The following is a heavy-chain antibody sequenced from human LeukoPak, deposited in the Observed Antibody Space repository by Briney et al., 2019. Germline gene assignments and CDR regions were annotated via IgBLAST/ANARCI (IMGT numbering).Heavy chain of an antibody. CDR1: GFTVSSNY. V-gene: IGHV3-53*01. CDR3: AKYRSAWSFDY. D-gene: IGHD6-13*01. J-gene: IGHJ4*02. CDR2: IYRGGST. Sequence: GGSLRLSCAASGFTVSSNYMSWVRQAPGKGLEWVSVIYRGGSTYYADSVKGRFTISRDNSKNTLYLQVNSLRAEDTAVYYCAKYRSAWSFDYWGQGTLVTVSS.